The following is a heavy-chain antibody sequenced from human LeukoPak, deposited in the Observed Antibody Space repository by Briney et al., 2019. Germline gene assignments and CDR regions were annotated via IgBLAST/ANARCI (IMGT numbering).Heavy chain of an antibody. CDR2: ISSSSTTM. Sequence: GGSLRLSCAASGFTFSSYSMNWVRQAPGKGLEWVSYISSSSTTMYYADSVKGRFTISRDNAKNSLYLQMNSLRAEDTAVYYCAGDEGGTYPLDYWGQGTLVTVSS. CDR3: AGDEGGTYPLDY. V-gene: IGHV3-48*04. J-gene: IGHJ4*02. CDR1: GFTFSSYS. D-gene: IGHD1-26*01.